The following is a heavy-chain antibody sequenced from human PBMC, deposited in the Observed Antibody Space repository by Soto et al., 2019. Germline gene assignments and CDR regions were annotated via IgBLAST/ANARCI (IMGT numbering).Heavy chain of an antibody. D-gene: IGHD3-10*01. Sequence: ASVKVSCKASGYTFPDYYMHWVRQAPGQGLEWMGIIDASGGSTTYAQKFQGRVTMTRDTSTSTVYIELSRLRSEDTAVYYCGRDTRGSGSRFDYWGQGTLVTVSS. J-gene: IGHJ4*02. CDR1: GYTFPDYY. CDR3: GRDTRGSGSRFDY. CDR2: IDASGGST. V-gene: IGHV1-46*03.